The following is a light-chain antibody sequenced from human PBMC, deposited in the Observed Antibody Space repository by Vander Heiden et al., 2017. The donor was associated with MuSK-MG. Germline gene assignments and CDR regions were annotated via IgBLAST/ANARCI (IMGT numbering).Light chain of an antibody. CDR3: GTWDNSLRCMV. Sequence: QSVLTQPPSVSAAPGQKVTISCSGSRSNIAHTDLSWYQQRPGTAPNRLIYENKKRASGIPDRCCGSKSGASATLGITGLQTGDEADYYCGTWDNSLRCMVFGGGTKLTV. CDR2: ENK. CDR1: RSNIAHTD. J-gene: IGLJ2*01. V-gene: IGLV1-51*02.